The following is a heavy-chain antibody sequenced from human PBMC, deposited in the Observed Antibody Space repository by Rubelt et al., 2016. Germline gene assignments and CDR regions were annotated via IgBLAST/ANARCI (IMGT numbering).Heavy chain of an antibody. D-gene: IGHD6-13*01. V-gene: IGHV1-3*01. CDR2: INAGNGNP. CDR3: ARGLGLGYSSSWFNWFDP. J-gene: IGHJ5*02. Sequence: QVQLVQSGAEVKKPGSSVKVSCKASGYTFTSYAMHWVRQAPGQRLEWMGWINAGNGNPKYSQKFQGRGSSTRDTSASTAYMELSSLRSEDTAVYYCARGLGLGYSSSWFNWFDPWGQGTLVTVSS. CDR1: GYTFTSYA.